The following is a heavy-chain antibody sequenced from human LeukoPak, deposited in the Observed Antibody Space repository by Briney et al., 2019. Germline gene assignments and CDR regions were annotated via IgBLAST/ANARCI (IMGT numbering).Heavy chain of an antibody. CDR2: INPNSGVT. CDR3: ARSSMVDAASPGT. J-gene: IGHJ5*02. D-gene: IGHD2-15*01. Sequence: ASVKVSCKASGYTFTGYYIHWVRQAPGQGLDWMGRINPNSGVTNYAQKFQGRVTMTRDTSISTAYMDLSSLTYDDTAFYYCARSSMVDAASPGTWGQGTLVTVSS. CDR1: GYTFTGYY. V-gene: IGHV1-2*06.